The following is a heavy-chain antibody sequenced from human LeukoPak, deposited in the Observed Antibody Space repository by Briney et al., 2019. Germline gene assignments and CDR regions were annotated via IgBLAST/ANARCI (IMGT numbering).Heavy chain of an antibody. D-gene: IGHD1-26*01. CDR1: GASISNYY. CDR3: ARLGSYHDF. CDR2: IHSSGGS. Sequence: NSSETLSLTCTVSGASISNYYWSWIRQTPEKGLEWMGHIHSSGGSSYYPSLKSRLTLSIDTSRNQLSLKLPSVTAADTAVFCARLGSYHDFWGQGALVTVSS. V-gene: IGHV4-4*09. J-gene: IGHJ4*02.